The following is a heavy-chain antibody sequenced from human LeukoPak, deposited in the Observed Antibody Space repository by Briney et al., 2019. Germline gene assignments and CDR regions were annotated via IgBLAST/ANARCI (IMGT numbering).Heavy chain of an antibody. V-gene: IGHV3-21*01. CDR2: ISSSSSYI. J-gene: IGHJ4*02. D-gene: IGHD4-17*01. CDR3: AGDYGDYRGWYFDY. CDR1: GFTFSSYS. Sequence: GGSLRLSCAASGFTFSSYSMNWVRQAPGKGLEWVSSISSSSSYIYYADSVKGRFTISRDNAKNSLYLQMNSLRAKDTAVYYCAGDYGDYRGWYFDYWGQGTLVTVSS.